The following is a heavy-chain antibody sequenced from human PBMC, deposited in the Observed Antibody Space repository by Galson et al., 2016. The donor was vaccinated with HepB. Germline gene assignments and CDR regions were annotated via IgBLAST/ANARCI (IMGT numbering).Heavy chain of an antibody. Sequence: SLRLSCAASGFTFINAWMSWVRQAPGKGLEWVGRIKNKPDGGTTDYAAPVKGRFSNSRDDSKNTVYLQMSSLKIEDTAVYYCAAYGDYGNYLDYWGRGTLVTVSS. CDR2: IKNKPDGGTT. CDR1: GFTFINAW. D-gene: IGHD4-17*01. J-gene: IGHJ4*02. V-gene: IGHV3-15*01. CDR3: AAYGDYGNYLDY.